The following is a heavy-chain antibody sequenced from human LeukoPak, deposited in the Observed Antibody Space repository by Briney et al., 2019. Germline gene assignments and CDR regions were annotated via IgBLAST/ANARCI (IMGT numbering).Heavy chain of an antibody. Sequence: GGSLRLSCAASGFTFDDYAMHWVRQAPGKGLEWVSLISWDGGSTYYADSVKGRFTISRDNSKNSLYLQMNSLRAEDTALYYCAKDIDDCSSTSCYSYFDYWGQGTLVTVSS. CDR2: ISWDGGST. CDR3: AKDIDDCSSTSCYSYFDY. J-gene: IGHJ4*02. D-gene: IGHD2-2*02. CDR1: GFTFDDYA. V-gene: IGHV3-43D*03.